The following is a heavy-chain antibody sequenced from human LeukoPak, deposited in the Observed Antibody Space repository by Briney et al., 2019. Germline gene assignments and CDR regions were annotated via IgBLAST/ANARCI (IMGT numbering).Heavy chain of an antibody. Sequence: GGSLRLSCAASGFSFSSRNMNWVRQAPGKGLEWVAVISYDGSNKYYADSVKGRFTISRDNSKNTLYLQMNSLRAEDTAVYYCARDRGYSGYDQSYYFDYWGQGTLVTVSS. D-gene: IGHD5-12*01. CDR3: ARDRGYSGYDQSYYFDY. CDR1: GFSFSSRN. V-gene: IGHV3-30-3*01. CDR2: ISYDGSNK. J-gene: IGHJ4*02.